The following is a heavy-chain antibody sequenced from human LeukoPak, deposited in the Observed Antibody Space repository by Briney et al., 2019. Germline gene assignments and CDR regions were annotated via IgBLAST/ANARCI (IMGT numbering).Heavy chain of an antibody. V-gene: IGHV3-15*01. CDR3: TTGFLLPGAAGFDY. D-gene: IGHD7-27*01. CDR2: SKSKTDGGTT. J-gene: IGHJ4*02. CDR1: GFTFSNAW. Sequence: GGSLTLSCAASGFTFSNAWMSWVRQAPREGLDWVGRSKSKTDGGTTAYAAPVKGRFTISRDDSKNTLYLQMNSLKTEDTAVYYCTTGFLLPGAAGFDYWGQGTLVTVSS.